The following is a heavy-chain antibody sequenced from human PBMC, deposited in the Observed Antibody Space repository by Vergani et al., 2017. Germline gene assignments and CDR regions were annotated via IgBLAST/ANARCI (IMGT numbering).Heavy chain of an antibody. D-gene: IGHD6-13*01. CDR2: FDPEDGET. CDR3: ARGSTAAAGLRQMNWFDP. J-gene: IGHJ5*02. CDR1: GYTLTELS. Sequence: QVQLVQSGAEVKKPGASVKVSCKVSGYTLTELSMHWVRQAPGKGLEWMGGFDPEDGETIYAQKFQGRVTMTTDTSTSTAYMELRSLRSDDTAVYYCARGSTAAAGLRQMNWFDPWGQGTLVTVSS. V-gene: IGHV1-24*01.